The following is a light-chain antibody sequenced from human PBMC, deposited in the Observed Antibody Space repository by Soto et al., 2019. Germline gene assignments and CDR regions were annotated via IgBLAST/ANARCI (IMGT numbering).Light chain of an antibody. V-gene: IGKV1-5*03. J-gene: IGKJ1*01. CDR3: QLYENCWT. Sequence: IQMTQSPPTLSASVGDRVIITCRASQSINTWLAWYQQKPGKAPNLLIYQASILKSGVPSRFSGSGSETEFHLTISSLQPDDFATYYCQLYENCWTFGQGYKVEIK. CDR2: QAS. CDR1: QSINTW.